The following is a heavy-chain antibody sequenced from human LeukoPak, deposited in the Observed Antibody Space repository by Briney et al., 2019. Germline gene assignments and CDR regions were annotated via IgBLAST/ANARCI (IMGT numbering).Heavy chain of an antibody. J-gene: IGHJ4*02. D-gene: IGHD3-10*01. CDR3: ARDPIGSGSYYVFFDY. V-gene: IGHV3-30-3*01. CDR2: ISYDGSNK. Sequence: GGSLRLSCAASGFTFSSYAMHWVRQAPGKGLEWVAVISYDGSNKYYADSVKGRFTISRDNSKNTLYLQVNSLRAEDTAVYYCARDPIGSGSYYVFFDYWGQGTLVTVSS. CDR1: GFTFSSYA.